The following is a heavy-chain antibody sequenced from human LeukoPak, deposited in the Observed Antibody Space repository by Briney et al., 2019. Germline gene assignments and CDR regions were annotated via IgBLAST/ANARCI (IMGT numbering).Heavy chain of an antibody. J-gene: IGHJ3*02. CDR2: IYHSGST. CDR1: GYSISRGYY. Sequence: KSSETLSLTCTVSGYSISRGYYWGWIRQPPGKGLEWIGCIYHSGSTYYNPSLKSRVTISVDTSKNQFSLRLSSVTAADTAVYYCARVTYYYDSSGYWTLEFDFDIWGQGTMVTVSS. D-gene: IGHD3-22*01. V-gene: IGHV4-38-2*02. CDR3: ARVTYYYDSSGYWTLEFDFDI.